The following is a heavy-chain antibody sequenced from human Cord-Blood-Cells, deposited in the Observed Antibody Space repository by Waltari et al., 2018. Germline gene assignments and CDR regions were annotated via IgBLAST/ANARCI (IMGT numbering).Heavy chain of an antibody. Sequence: QLQLQESGPGLVKPSETLSLTCTVSGGSISISSYYWGWIRQPPGKGLEWIGSIYYSGSTYYNPSLKSRVTISVDTSKNQFSLKLSSVTAADTAVYYCARRTYSSGWYDYWGQGTLVTVSS. D-gene: IGHD6-19*01. CDR2: IYYSGST. CDR1: GGSISISSYY. V-gene: IGHV4-39*07. CDR3: ARRTYSSGWYDY. J-gene: IGHJ4*02.